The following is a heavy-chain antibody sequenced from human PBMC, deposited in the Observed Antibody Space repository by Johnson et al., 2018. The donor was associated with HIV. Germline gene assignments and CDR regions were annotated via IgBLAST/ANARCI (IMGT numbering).Heavy chain of an antibody. CDR1: GFTFSSYP. CDR2: ISYDGGSK. V-gene: IGHV3-30*04. J-gene: IGHJ3*02. CDR3: GRGQRLELRGGAFDI. D-gene: IGHD3-10*01. Sequence: VLLVESGGGVVQPGRSLRLSCAASGFTFSSYPMHWVRQAPGKGLEWVAIISYDGGSKYYADSVKGRFTLSRGNAKNSLHLQMRSLRTEDTALYYCGRGQRLELRGGAFDIWGQGTMVTVSS.